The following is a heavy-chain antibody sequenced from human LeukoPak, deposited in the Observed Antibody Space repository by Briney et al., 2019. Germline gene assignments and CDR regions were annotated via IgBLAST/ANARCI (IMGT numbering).Heavy chain of an antibody. CDR1: GGSISTHY. J-gene: IGHJ5*02. CDR2: MYYTGST. V-gene: IGHV4-59*11. D-gene: IGHD4-17*01. CDR3: AREGLVDYGDYGGWFDP. Sequence: NSSETLSLTCTVSGGSISTHYWSWLRQPPGKGLEWIGYMYYTGSTTYNPSLKSRVTISVDTSKNQFSLKLSSVTAADTAVYYCAREGLVDYGDYGGWFDPWGQGTLVTVSS.